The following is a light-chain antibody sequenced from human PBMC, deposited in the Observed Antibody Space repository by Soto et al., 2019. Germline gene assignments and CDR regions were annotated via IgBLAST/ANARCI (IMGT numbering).Light chain of an antibody. Sequence: QSALTQPPSASGSPGQSVTISCTGTSSDVGGYNYVSWYQQHPGKAPKRMIYEVSKRPSGVPDRFSGSKSGNTASLTVSGLKAEDEADYYCSSYAGSNNYVFGTGTKVTVL. J-gene: IGLJ1*01. CDR2: EVS. V-gene: IGLV2-8*01. CDR3: SSYAGSNNYV. CDR1: SSDVGGYNY.